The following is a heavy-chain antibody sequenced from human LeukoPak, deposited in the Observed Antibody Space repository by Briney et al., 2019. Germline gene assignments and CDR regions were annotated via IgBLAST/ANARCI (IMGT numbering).Heavy chain of an antibody. V-gene: IGHV3-23*01. Sequence: PGGSLRLSCAASGFTLSSYAMSWVRQAPGKGLEWVSAISGSGDSTYYADSVKGRFSISRDNSRNMLYLRMNSLRAEDTALYYCATSPLRSFEYWGQGTLVTVS. CDR1: GFTLSSYA. J-gene: IGHJ4*02. CDR3: ATSPLRSFEY. CDR2: ISGSGDST.